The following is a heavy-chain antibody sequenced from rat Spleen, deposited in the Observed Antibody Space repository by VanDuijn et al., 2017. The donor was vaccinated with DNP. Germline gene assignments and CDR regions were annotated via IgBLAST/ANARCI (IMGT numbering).Heavy chain of an antibody. CDR2: ISYDGAST. V-gene: IGHV5-22*01. CDR3: SRHVLPLRVWDY. D-gene: IGHD1-4*01. CDR1: GFTFSDYY. J-gene: IGHJ2*01. Sequence: EVQLVESGGGLVQPGRSLKLSCAASGFTFSDYYMAWVRQAPTKGLEWVAYISYDGASTYNGDSVKGRFTISRDNAKSTLYLQMNSLRSEDMATYYCSRHVLPLRVWDYWGQGVMVTVSS.